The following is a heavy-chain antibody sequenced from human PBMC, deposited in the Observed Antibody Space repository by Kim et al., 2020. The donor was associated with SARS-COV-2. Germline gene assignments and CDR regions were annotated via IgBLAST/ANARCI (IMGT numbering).Heavy chain of an antibody. CDR2: IIPILGIA. J-gene: IGHJ6*03. CDR3: ARDLPYRPGNYYYYYMDV. V-gene: IGHV1-69*04. CDR1: GGTFSSYA. Sequence: SVKVSCKASGGTFSSYAISWVRQAPGQGLEWMGRIIPILGIANYAQKFQGRVTITADKSTSTAYMELSSLRSEDTAVYYCARDLPYRPGNYYYYYMDVW. D-gene: IGHD1-26*01.